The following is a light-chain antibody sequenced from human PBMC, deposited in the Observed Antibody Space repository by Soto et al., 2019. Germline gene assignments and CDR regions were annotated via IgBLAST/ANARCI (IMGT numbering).Light chain of an antibody. CDR1: QTISTY. V-gene: IGKV1-39*01. Sequence: DIQMTQSPSSLSASVGDRVTITCRASQTISTYLNWYQQIPGKAPKLLIYGASNLQNGVPSRFSGSGSGPDFTLTISSLQPEDFATYYCQKSSSIPYTFGQGTKLEIK. J-gene: IGKJ2*01. CDR2: GAS. CDR3: QKSSSIPYT.